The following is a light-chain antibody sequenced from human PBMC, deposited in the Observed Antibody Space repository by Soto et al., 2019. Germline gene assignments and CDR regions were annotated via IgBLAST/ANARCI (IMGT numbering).Light chain of an antibody. V-gene: IGKV1-5*02. CDR2: DAS. Sequence: IQMPQSHSTLSASVGGRVPIICRASQSISSWLAWYQQKPGKAPKVLIFDASSLESGVPSRFSGSGSATEFTLTITSLEPDDFATYYCQQYHSWAFGQGTKVDIK. J-gene: IGKJ1*01. CDR1: QSISSW. CDR3: QQYHSWA.